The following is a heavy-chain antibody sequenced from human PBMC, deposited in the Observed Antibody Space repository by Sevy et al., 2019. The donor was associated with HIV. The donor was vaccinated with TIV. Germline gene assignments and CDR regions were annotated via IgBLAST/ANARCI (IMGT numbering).Heavy chain of an antibody. D-gene: IGHD2-2*03. Sequence: GGSLRLSCSGSGFIFSDYYMSWIRQAPGRGLEWVSYISGSGITYYGDSVEGRFTNSRDNARNSLYLQMNSLRADDTAGDYCARDPLLGIAREVARGGYWGQGTLVTVSS. CDR2: ISGSGIT. J-gene: IGHJ4*02. V-gene: IGHV3-11*01. CDR1: GFIFSDYY. CDR3: ARDPLLGIAREVARGGY.